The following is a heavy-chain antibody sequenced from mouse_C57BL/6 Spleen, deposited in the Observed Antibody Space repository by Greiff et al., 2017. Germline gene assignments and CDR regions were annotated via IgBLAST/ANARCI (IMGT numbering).Heavy chain of an antibody. CDR1: FFPLPSSS. V-gene: IGHV14-2*01. CDR3: ASDTTVVYWYFDV. D-gene: IGHD1-1*01. J-gene: IGHJ1*03. Sequence: EVQLKKAGAERGTPGASVPLHSPSSFFPLPSSSLPFFNHITEHFLYLIVRIDPEDGETKYAPKFQGKATITADTSSNTAYLQLSSLTSEDTAVYYCASDTTVVYWYFDVWGTGTTVTVSS. CDR2: IDPEDGET.